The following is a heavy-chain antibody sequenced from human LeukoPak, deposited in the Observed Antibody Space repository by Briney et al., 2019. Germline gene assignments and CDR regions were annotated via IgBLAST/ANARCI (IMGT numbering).Heavy chain of an antibody. CDR1: GGSLKSYY. V-gene: IGHV4-59*08. CDR2: IYHSGSI. D-gene: IGHD2/OR15-2a*01. Sequence: SETLSLTCSVSGGSLKSYYWNWIRQPPGKGLEWIGYIYHSGSINYNPSLKSRVTISLDTSKNQFSLKLSSVTAADTAVYYCAGHHPRNTVDFWGQGTLVTVSS. CDR3: AGHHPRNTVDF. J-gene: IGHJ4*02.